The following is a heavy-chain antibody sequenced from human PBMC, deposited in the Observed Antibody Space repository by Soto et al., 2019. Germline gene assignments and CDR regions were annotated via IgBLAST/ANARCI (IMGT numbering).Heavy chain of an antibody. Sequence: PWDSLKISCKGYGYSFISYWIGWVRQMPGKGLEWMGIIYPRDSDTRYSPSFQGQVTVSADKSISTAYLQWSSLKASDTAMYYCAKPHISGWPDAFDIWGQGTMVTVSS. J-gene: IGHJ3*02. D-gene: IGHD6-19*01. CDR3: AKPHISGWPDAFDI. V-gene: IGHV5-51*01. CDR1: GYSFISYW. CDR2: IYPRDSDT.